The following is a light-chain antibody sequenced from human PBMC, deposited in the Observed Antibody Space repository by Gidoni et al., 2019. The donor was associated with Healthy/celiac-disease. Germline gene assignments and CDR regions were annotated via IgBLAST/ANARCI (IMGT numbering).Light chain of an antibody. CDR3: SSYTSSSTRV. CDR2: EVS. J-gene: IGLJ2*01. Sequence: QSALTQPASVSGSPGPPITISCTGTSCDVGGYNYVSWYQQHPGKAPKLMIYEVSNRPSGVSNRFSGSKSGNTASLTISGLQAEDEADYYCSSYTSSSTRVFGGGTKLTVL. V-gene: IGLV2-14*01. CDR1: SCDVGGYNY.